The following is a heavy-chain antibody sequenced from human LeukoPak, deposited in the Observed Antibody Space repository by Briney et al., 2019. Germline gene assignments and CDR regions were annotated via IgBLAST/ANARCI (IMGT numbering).Heavy chain of an antibody. CDR1: GFTFSSYA. CDR2: ISYDGSNK. D-gene: IGHD6-25*01. J-gene: IGHJ4*02. V-gene: IGHV3-30*04. Sequence: GGSLRLSCAASGFTFSSYAMHWVRQAPGKGLEWVAVISYDGSNKYYADSVKGRFTISRDNSKNTLYLQMNSLRAEDTAVYYCAKDYRRSGYNKVPEYWGQGTLVTVSS. CDR3: AKDYRRSGYNKVPEY.